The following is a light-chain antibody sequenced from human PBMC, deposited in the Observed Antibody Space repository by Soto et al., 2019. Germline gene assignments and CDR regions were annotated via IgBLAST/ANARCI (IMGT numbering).Light chain of an antibody. J-gene: IGLJ2*01. CDR2: DVS. V-gene: IGLV2-8*01. Sequence: QSALAQPPSASGSPGQSITIACTETRSDVGAYNYVSWYQQHRGKAPKLIIYDVSQRPSGIPDRFSGSKSGNTASLTVSGLQAEDEAVYYCNSFAGSAHVVFGGGTQLTVL. CDR3: NSFAGSAHVV. CDR1: RSDVGAYNY.